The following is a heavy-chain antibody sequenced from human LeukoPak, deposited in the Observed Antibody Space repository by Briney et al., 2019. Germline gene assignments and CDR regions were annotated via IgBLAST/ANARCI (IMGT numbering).Heavy chain of an antibody. CDR3: ATDGLVVAAYDY. CDR2: FDPEDGET. Sequence: ASVTVSCKVSGYTLTELSMHWVRQAPGKGLEWMGGFDPEDGETIYAQKFQGRVTMTEDTSTDTAYMELSSLRSEDTAVYYCATDGLVVAAYDYWGQGTLVTVSS. V-gene: IGHV1-24*01. CDR1: GYTLTELS. D-gene: IGHD2-15*01. J-gene: IGHJ4*02.